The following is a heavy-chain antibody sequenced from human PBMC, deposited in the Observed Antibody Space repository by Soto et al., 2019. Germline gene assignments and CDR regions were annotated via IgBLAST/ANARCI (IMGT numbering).Heavy chain of an antibody. CDR3: ARHAEDGGPLWYQWGVTGGYYFDY. D-gene: IGHD5-18*01. Sequence: PSETLSLTCEVSGVSISGNHWSWIRQAPGKGLEWVGYVHFSGSTTYNPSLERRLTISVDTSKSQFSLKLSSVTAADTAVHYCARHAEDGGPLWYQWGVTGGYYFDYWGQGTQVTVSS. CDR1: GVSISGNH. CDR2: VHFSGST. V-gene: IGHV4-59*01. J-gene: IGHJ4*02.